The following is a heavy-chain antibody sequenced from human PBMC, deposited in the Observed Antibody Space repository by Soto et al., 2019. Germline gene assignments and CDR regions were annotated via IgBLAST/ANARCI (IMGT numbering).Heavy chain of an antibody. D-gene: IGHD2-2*02. CDR2: ISSSSSYI. J-gene: IGHJ6*02. CDR1: GFTFSSYS. V-gene: IGHV3-21*01. CDR3: ARDRVDCSSTSCYTNYYYGMDV. Sequence: PGWSLRLSCAASGFTFSSYSMNWVRQAPGKGLEWVSSISSSSSYIYYADSVKGRFTISRDNAKNSLYLQMNSLRAEDTAVYYCARDRVDCSSTSCYTNYYYGMDVWGQGTTVTSP.